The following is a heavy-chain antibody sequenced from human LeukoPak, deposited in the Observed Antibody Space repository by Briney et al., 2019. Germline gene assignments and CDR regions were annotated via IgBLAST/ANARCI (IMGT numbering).Heavy chain of an antibody. CDR3: ARVGGSGLSFDY. Sequence: RPGGSLRLSCAASGFTFSSYSMNWVRQAPGKGLEWVSSISSSSSYIYYADSVKGRFTISRDNAKNSLYLQMNSLRAEDTAVYYCARVGGSGLSFDYWGQGTLVTVSS. CDR2: ISSSSSYI. V-gene: IGHV3-21*01. J-gene: IGHJ4*02. CDR1: GFTFSSYS. D-gene: IGHD3-10*01.